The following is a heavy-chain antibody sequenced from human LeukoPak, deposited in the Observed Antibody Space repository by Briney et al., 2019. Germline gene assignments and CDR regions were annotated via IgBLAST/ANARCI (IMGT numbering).Heavy chain of an antibody. CDR1: GYSISSGYY. CDR3: AALSPGSTSSDY. Sequence: PSETLSLTCAVSGYSISSGYYWGWIRQPPGKGLEWTGSIYHSGSTYYNPSLKSRVTISVDTSKNQFSLKLSSVTAADTAVYYCAALSPGSTSSDYWGQGTLVTVSS. D-gene: IGHD2-2*01. CDR2: IYHSGST. J-gene: IGHJ4*02. V-gene: IGHV4-38-2*01.